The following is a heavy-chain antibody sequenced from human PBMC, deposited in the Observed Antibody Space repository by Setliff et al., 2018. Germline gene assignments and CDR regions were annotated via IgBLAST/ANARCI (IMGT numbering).Heavy chain of an antibody. CDR1: GGSISPYY. CDR3: AREQWLDPPGYYYMDV. Sequence: SETLSLTCNVSGGSISPYYWSWIRQSPGKGLEWIGHIYIGGSANYNPSLKSRVTMSIDTSKNQFYLKLNSATAADMAVYYCAREQWLDPPGYYYMDVWAKGTTVTVSS. V-gene: IGHV4-4*07. D-gene: IGHD6-19*01. CDR2: IYIGGSA. J-gene: IGHJ6*03.